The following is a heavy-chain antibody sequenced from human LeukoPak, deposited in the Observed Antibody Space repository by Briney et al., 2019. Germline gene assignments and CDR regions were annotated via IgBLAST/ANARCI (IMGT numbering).Heavy chain of an antibody. CDR3: ARDHCSSTSCYAPREYYYYYGMDV. CDR1: GYTFTSYG. J-gene: IGHJ6*04. Sequence: ASVKVSCKASGYTFTSYGISWVRQAPGQGLEWMGWISAYNGNTNYAQKLQGRVTMTTDTSTSTAYMELRSLRSDDTAVYYRARDHCSSTSCYAPREYYYYYGMDVWGKGTTVTVSS. D-gene: IGHD2-2*01. V-gene: IGHV1-18*04. CDR2: ISAYNGNT.